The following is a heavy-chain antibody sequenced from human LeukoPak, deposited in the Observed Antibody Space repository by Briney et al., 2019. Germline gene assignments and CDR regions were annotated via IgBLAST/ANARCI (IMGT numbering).Heavy chain of an antibody. CDR1: GFTFSDYY. Sequence: GGSLRLSCAASGFTFSDYYMSWIRQAPGKGLEWVSYISSSGSTIYYADSVKGRFTISRDNAKNSLYLQMNSLRAEDTAAYYCAREAHYSYGSGSPVDYWGQGTLVTVSS. J-gene: IGHJ4*02. V-gene: IGHV3-11*01. CDR3: AREAHYSYGSGSPVDY. D-gene: IGHD3-10*01. CDR2: ISSSGSTI.